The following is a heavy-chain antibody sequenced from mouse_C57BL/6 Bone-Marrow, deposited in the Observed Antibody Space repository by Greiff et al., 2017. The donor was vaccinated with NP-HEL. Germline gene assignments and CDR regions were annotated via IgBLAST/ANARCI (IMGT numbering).Heavy chain of an antibody. V-gene: IGHV1-81*01. CDR1: GYTFTSYG. CDR3: ARGNLGYFDY. Sequence: VQVVESGAELARPGASVKLSCKASGYTFTSYGISWVKQRTGQGLEWIGEIYPRSGNTYYNEKFKSKATLTVDKPSSTAYMQLSSLTSEDSAVYYCARGNLGYFDYWGQGTTLTVSS. CDR2: IYPRSGNT. J-gene: IGHJ2*01.